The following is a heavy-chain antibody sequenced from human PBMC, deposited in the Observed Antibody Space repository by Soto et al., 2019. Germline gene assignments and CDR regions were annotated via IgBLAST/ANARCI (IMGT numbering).Heavy chain of an antibody. D-gene: IGHD3-9*01. CDR3: ARGSGATVLRYFDAPDV. Sequence: PSETLSLTCTVSGGSISSGGYYWSWIRQHPGKGLEWIGYIYYSGSTNYSPSLKSRVTISVDTSKNQFSLKLSSVTAADTAVYYCARGSGATVLRYFDAPDVWGKGTTVTVSS. J-gene: IGHJ6*04. CDR2: IYYSGST. CDR1: GGSISSGGYY. V-gene: IGHV4-61*08.